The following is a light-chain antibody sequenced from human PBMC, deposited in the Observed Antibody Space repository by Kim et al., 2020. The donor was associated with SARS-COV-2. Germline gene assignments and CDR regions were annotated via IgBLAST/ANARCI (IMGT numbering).Light chain of an antibody. CDR1: TLRSFS. V-gene: IGLV3-19*01. J-gene: IGLJ1*01. CDR3: ASRDRTGHRYV. Sequence: LGQTVTLTCQGDTLRSFSASWYRQKPGQAPELIVFGKDDRPSGVPDRFSGSSSGDTASLTISGTQAQDEGDFYCASRDRTGHRYVFGSGTKVTVL. CDR2: GKD.